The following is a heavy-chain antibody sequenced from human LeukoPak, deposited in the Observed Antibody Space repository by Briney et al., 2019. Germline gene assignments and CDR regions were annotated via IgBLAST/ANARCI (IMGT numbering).Heavy chain of an antibody. D-gene: IGHD6-13*01. J-gene: IGHJ6*03. V-gene: IGHV3-30-3*01. Sequence: PGGSLRLSCAASGFTFSSYAMHWVRQAPGKGLEWVAVISYDGSNKYYADSVKGRFTISRDNSKNTLYLQMNSLRAEDTAVYYCARIAAAGHNYYYYYMDVWGKGTTVTVSS. CDR3: ARIAAAGHNYYYYYMDV. CDR2: ISYDGSNK. CDR1: GFTFSSYA.